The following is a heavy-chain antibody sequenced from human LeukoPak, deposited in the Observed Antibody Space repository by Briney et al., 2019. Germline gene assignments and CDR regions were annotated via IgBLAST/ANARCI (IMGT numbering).Heavy chain of an antibody. D-gene: IGHD3-22*01. J-gene: IGHJ6*03. Sequence: GASVKVSCKASGGTFSSYAISWVRQAPGQGLEWMGGIIPIFGTANYAQKFQGRVTITADESTSTAYMELSSLRSEDTAVYYCEGGYYYDSSGLGYNYYYYMDVWGKGTTVTISS. CDR3: EGGYYYDSSGLGYNYYYYMDV. CDR2: IIPIFGTA. CDR1: GGTFSSYA. V-gene: IGHV1-69*13.